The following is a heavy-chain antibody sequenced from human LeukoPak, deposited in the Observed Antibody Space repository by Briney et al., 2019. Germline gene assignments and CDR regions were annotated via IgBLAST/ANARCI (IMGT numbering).Heavy chain of an antibody. Sequence: GXXLRLSCAVSGFTFSSYSMNWVRQAPGKGLEWVSYISSSSSTIYYADSVKGRLTIYRDNAKNSLYLQMNSLRAEDTAVYYCASKATSLGYDFSWGQGTLVTVSS. D-gene: IGHD3-3*01. CDR3: ASKATSLGYDFS. CDR1: GFTFSSYS. CDR2: ISSSSSTI. V-gene: IGHV3-48*01. J-gene: IGHJ5*02.